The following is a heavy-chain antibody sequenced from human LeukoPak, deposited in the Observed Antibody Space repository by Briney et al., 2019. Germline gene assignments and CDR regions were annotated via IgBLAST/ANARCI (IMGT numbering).Heavy chain of an antibody. Sequence: ASVKVSCKASGYTFTSYDINWVRQATGQGLEWMGLMNPNSGNTGFAQKFQGRATMTRNTSISTAYMELSSLRSEDTAVYYCARGPTQVVVLGYYYMDVWGKGTTVTVSS. CDR3: ARGPTQVVVLGYYYMDV. CDR1: GYTFTSYD. CDR2: MNPNSGNT. D-gene: IGHD2-2*01. J-gene: IGHJ6*03. V-gene: IGHV1-8*01.